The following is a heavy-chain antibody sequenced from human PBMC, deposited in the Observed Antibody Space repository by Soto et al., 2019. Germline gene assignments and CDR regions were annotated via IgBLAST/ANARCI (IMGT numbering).Heavy chain of an antibody. D-gene: IGHD6-13*01. CDR2: MNPNSGNT. V-gene: IGHV1-8*01. Sequence: QVQLVQSGAEVKKPGASVKVSCKASGYTFTSYDINWVRQATGQGLEWMGWMNPNSGNTGYAQKFQGRVTMTRNTSSSTAYMDLSSLRSEDTAVYYCAIGKWWQQLGPLYYYGMDVWGQGTTVTVSS. CDR3: AIGKWWQQLGPLYYYGMDV. J-gene: IGHJ6*02. CDR1: GYTFTSYD.